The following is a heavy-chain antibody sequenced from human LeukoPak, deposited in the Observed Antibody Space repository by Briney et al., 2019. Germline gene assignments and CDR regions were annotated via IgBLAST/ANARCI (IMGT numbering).Heavy chain of an antibody. CDR3: ARDGYDYVWGSYRYTTFDY. J-gene: IGHJ4*02. CDR2: INPNSGGT. D-gene: IGHD3-16*02. CDR1: EYTFTGYY. Sequence: GASVKVSCKASEYTFTGYYMHWVRQAPGQGLEWMGWINPNSGGTNYAQKFQGRVTMTRDTSISTAYMELSRLRSDDTAVYYCARDGYDYVWGSYRYTTFDYWGQGTLVTVSS. V-gene: IGHV1-2*02.